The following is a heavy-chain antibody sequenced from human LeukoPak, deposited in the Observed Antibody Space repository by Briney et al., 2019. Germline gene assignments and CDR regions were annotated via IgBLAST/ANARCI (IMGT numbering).Heavy chain of an antibody. CDR1: GGSFSGYY. D-gene: IGHD3-22*01. CDR3: ARLGGSSGYYYAPY. J-gene: IGHJ4*02. Sequence: SETLSLTCAVYGGSFSGYYWSWIRQPPGKGLEWIGEINHSGSTNYNPSLKSRVTISVDTSKNQFSLKLSSVTAADTAVYYCARLGGSSGYYYAPYWGQGTLVTVSS. V-gene: IGHV4-34*01. CDR2: INHSGST.